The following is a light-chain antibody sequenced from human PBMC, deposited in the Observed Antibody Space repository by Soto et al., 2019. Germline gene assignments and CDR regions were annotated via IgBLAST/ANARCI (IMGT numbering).Light chain of an antibody. CDR1: SSDVGAYKF. CDR2: EVT. Sequence: QSALTQPASVSGSPGQSITISCTGTSSDVGAYKFVSWYQQHPGKAPKLMIFEVTYRPSGVSNRFSGSKSGNTASLTISGLQAEDEAVYYCSSYTSVSTPHVVFGGGTQLTV. CDR3: SSYTSVSTPHVV. V-gene: IGLV2-14*01. J-gene: IGLJ2*01.